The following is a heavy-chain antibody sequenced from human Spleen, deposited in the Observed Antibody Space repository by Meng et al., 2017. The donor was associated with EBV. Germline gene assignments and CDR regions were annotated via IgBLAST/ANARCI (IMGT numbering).Heavy chain of an antibody. D-gene: IGHD3-16*01. CDR1: GGSISSSNSY. V-gene: IGHV4-39*07. Sequence: QLQLQGSGPGLVKPSETLSLTCTVSGGSISSSNSYWAWIRQPPGKGLEWIGTIHNSGTSNYNPSLRSRVTISVDTSKNQFSLKLSSVTAADTAMYYCARRVDVSGPWGFGYWGQGTLVTVSS. J-gene: IGHJ4*02. CDR3: ARRVDVSGPWGFGY. CDR2: IHNSGTS.